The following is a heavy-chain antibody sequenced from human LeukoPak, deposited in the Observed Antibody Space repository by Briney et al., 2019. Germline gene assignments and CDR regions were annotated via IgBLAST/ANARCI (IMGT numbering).Heavy chain of an antibody. D-gene: IGHD2-21*02. V-gene: IGHV3-21*01. CDR2: ISSSSSYI. J-gene: IGHJ5*02. CDR1: GFTFSSYS. Sequence: GGSLRLSCAASGFTFSSYSMNWVRQAPGKGREWVSSISSSSSYIYYADSVKGRFTISRDNAKSSLYLQMNSLRAEDTAVYYCARFAAYCGGDCSNWFDPWGQGTLVTVSS. CDR3: ARFAAYCGGDCSNWFDP.